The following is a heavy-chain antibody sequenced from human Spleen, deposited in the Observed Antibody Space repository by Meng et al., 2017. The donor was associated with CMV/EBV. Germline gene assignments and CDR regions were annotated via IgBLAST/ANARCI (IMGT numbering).Heavy chain of an antibody. Sequence: GESLKISCAASGFTFSSYAMHWVRQAPGKGLVWVSGIYSDGSSTRYADSVKGRFTISRDNAKNTLDLQMKSLRAEDTAMYYCASLIVVSHAFDTWGQGTMVTVSS. V-gene: IGHV3-74*01. J-gene: IGHJ3*02. CDR3: ASLIVVSHAFDT. CDR1: GFTFSSYA. CDR2: IYSDGSST. D-gene: IGHD1-26*01.